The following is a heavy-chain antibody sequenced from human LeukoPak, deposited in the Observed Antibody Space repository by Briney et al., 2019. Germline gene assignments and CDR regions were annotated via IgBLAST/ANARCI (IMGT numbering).Heavy chain of an antibody. CDR3: ARAPSEIGGYYPEYFRH. CDR2: IKRDGST. Sequence: GWSLRLSFAASGFTFSTYWMHWVRQAPGKGRVWVSRIKRDGSTNYADSVKGRFAISRDNAKNTVSLQMNSLRAEDTGVYYCARAPSEIGGYYPEYFRHWGQGTLVTVSS. CDR1: GFTFSTYW. D-gene: IGHD3-22*01. J-gene: IGHJ1*01. V-gene: IGHV3-74*01.